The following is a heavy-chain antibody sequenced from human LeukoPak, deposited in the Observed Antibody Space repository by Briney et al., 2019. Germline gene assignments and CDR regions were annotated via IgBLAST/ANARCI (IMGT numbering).Heavy chain of an antibody. CDR2: ISSSSSYI. CDR1: GFTFSSYS. D-gene: IGHD6-19*01. V-gene: IGHV3-21*01. J-gene: IGHJ4*02. Sequence: GGSLRLSCAASGFTFSSYSMNWVRQAPGKGLEWVSSISSSSSYIYYADSVKGRFTISRDNAKNSLYLQMNSLRAEDTAAYYCARDPSVDSSGWNSDYWGQGTLVTVSS. CDR3: ARDPSVDSSGWNSDY.